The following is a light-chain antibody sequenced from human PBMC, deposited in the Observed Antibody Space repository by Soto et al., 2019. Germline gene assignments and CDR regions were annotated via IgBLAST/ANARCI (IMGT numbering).Light chain of an antibody. J-gene: IGLJ2*01. CDR3: QAWDGITVV. Sequence: SYELTQPPSVSVSPGQTASITCSGNKLGDKYVCWYQQKPGQSPILVIYQDTKRPSGIPERFSGSNSGNTATLTISGTQAMDEADYYCQAWDGITVVFGGGTKVTVL. CDR2: QDT. V-gene: IGLV3-1*01. CDR1: KLGDKY.